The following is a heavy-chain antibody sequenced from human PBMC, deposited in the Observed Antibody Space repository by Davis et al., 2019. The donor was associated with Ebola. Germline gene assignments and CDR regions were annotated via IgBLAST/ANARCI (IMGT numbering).Heavy chain of an antibody. CDR3: ARDPTRLTLGYYYYGMDV. V-gene: IGHV3-30-3*01. CDR1: GFTFSSYA. CDR2: ISYDGSNK. Sequence: GESLKISCAASGFTFSSYAMHWVRHAPGKGLEWVAVISYDGSNKYYADSVKGRFTISRDNSKNTLYLQMNSLRAEDTAVYYCARDPTRLTLGYYYYGMDVWGQGTTVTVSS. J-gene: IGHJ6*02. D-gene: IGHD6-19*01.